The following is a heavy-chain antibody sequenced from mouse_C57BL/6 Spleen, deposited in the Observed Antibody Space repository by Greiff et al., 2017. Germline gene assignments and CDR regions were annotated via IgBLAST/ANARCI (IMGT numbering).Heavy chain of an antibody. J-gene: IGHJ2*01. V-gene: IGHV10-1*01. Sequence: EVKLMESGGGLVQPKGSLKLSCAASGFSFNTYAMNWVRQAPGTGLEWVARIRSKSNNYATYYADSVKDRFTISRDDSESMLYLQMNNLKTEDTAMYYCVRHPWDYWGQGTTLTVSS. CDR2: IRSKSNNYAT. CDR1: GFSFNTYA. CDR3: VRHPWDY.